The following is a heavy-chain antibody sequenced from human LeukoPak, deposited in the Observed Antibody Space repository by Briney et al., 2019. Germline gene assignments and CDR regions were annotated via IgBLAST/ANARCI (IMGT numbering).Heavy chain of an antibody. D-gene: IGHD6-19*01. CDR2: IYSGGTT. Sequence: GGSLRLSCAVSGCAVSSYCMYWVRQAPGKGPEWVSVIYSGGTTYYADSVKGRFTISRDNSKNTLYLQMNTLRAEDTAVYYCARGGSSAWSALDYWGQGSLVTVSS. J-gene: IGHJ4*02. CDR3: ARGGSSAWSALDY. V-gene: IGHV3-53*01. CDR1: GCAVSSYC.